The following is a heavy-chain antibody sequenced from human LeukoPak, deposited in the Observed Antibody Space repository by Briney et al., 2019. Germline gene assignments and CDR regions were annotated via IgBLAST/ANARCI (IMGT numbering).Heavy chain of an antibody. CDR3: ARSTGPIDY. CDR2: TYYRSKWYT. J-gene: IGHJ4*02. V-gene: IGHV6-1*01. D-gene: IGHD1-1*01. CDR1: GDSVSSNSAA. Sequence: SQTLSLTCAISGDSVSSNSAAWNWIRQSPSRGLEWLGRTYYRSKWYTYYAASVKSRIAINRDTSKNQFTLQLNSVTPEDTAVYYCARSTGPIDYWGQGTLVTVSS.